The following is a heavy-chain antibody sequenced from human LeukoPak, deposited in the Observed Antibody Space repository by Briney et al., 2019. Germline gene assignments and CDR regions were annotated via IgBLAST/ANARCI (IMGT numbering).Heavy chain of an antibody. V-gene: IGHV1-8*03. Sequence: ASVKVSCKASGYTFTSYDINWVRQATGQGLEWMGWMNPNSGNTGYAQKFQGRVTITRNTSISTAYMELSRLRSDDTAVYYCARVNTYYYGSGSYSPFDYWGQGTLVTVSS. CDR3: ARVNTYYYGSGSYSPFDY. J-gene: IGHJ4*02. D-gene: IGHD3-10*01. CDR2: MNPNSGNT. CDR1: GYTFTSYD.